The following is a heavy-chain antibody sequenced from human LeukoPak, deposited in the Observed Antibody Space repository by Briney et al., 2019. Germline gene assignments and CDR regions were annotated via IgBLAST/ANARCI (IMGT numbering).Heavy chain of an antibody. CDR1: GFTIDDYA. V-gene: IGHV3-74*01. CDR2: INTDGTST. D-gene: IGHD3-3*01. CDR3: ATQYDYDFWSGSLDY. Sequence: HPGGSLRLSCAASGFTIDDYAMHWVRQAPGKGLEWVSHINTDGTSTNYADSVKGRLTISRDNAKNTLYLQMNSLRAEDTAVYYCATQYDYDFWSGSLDYWGQGTLVTVSS. J-gene: IGHJ4*02.